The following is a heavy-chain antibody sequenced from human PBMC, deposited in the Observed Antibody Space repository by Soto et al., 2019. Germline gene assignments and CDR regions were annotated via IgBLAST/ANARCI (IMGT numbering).Heavy chain of an antibody. D-gene: IGHD5-12*01. CDR2: ISAYNGNT. V-gene: IGHV1-18*01. CDR1: GYTFTSYG. J-gene: IGHJ4*02. Sequence: VASVKVSCKASGYTFTSYGISWVRQAPGQGLEWMGWISAYNGNTNYAQKLQGRVTMTTDTSTSTAYMELRSLRSDDTAVYYCAREVTFTEGYSGYEPFDYWAREPWSPSPQ. CDR3: AREVTFTEGYSGYEPFDY.